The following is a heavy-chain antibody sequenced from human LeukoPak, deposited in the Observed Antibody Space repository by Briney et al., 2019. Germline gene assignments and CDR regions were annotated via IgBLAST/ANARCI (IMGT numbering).Heavy chain of an antibody. D-gene: IGHD6-19*01. CDR2: IYHSGST. CDR3: ARGWVAVAGTGFDY. J-gene: IGHJ4*02. Sequence: SKTLSLTCAVSGYSISSGCYWGWFRQPPGKELEWMGGIYHSGSTYYNPSLKTRVTLSVHTSKHQFSLKLSSVTAADTAVYYCARGWVAVAGTGFDYWGQGTLVTVSS. CDR1: GYSISSGCY. V-gene: IGHV4-38-2*01.